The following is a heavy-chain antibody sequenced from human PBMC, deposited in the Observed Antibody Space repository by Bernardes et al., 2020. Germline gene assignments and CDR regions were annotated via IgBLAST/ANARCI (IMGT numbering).Heavy chain of an antibody. D-gene: IGHD3-16*02. J-gene: IGHJ4*02. CDR1: GFTFSSYS. CDR2: ISSSSSTI. V-gene: IGHV3-48*01. Sequence: GGSLRLSCAASGFTFSSYSMNWVRQAPGKGLEWVSYISSSSSTIYYADSVKGRFTISRDNAKNSLYLQMNSLRAEDTAVYYCARDGEGYDYIWGSYRYTENLFDYWGQGTLVTVSS. CDR3: ARDGEGYDYIWGSYRYTENLFDY.